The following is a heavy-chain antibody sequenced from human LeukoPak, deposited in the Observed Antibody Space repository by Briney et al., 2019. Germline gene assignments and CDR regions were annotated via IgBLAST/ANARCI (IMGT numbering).Heavy chain of an antibody. CDR1: GFAFSNYN. CDR2: ISSSGSTI. Sequence: GGSLRLSCAASGFAFSNYNMNWVRQAPGKGLEWVSYISSSGSTIYYADSVKGRFTISRDNAKNSLYLQMNSLRAEDTAVYYCASGTYGGNSYSEYWGQGTLVTVSS. D-gene: IGHD4-23*01. CDR3: ASGTYGGNSYSEY. J-gene: IGHJ4*02. V-gene: IGHV3-48*04.